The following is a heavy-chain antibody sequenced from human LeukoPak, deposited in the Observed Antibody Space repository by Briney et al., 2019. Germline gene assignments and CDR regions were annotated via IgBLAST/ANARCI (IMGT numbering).Heavy chain of an antibody. J-gene: IGHJ4*02. CDR1: GGSVSSGNYY. V-gene: IGHV4-61*01. Sequence: SETLSLTCTVSGGSVSSGNYYWSWIRQPPGKGLEWIGNIYYSGSTNYNPSLKSRVTISVDTSKNQFSLKLNSVTAADTAVYYCARAGVVVTAMIEYWGQGTLVTVSS. CDR2: IYYSGST. CDR3: ARAGVVVTAMIEY. D-gene: IGHD2-21*02.